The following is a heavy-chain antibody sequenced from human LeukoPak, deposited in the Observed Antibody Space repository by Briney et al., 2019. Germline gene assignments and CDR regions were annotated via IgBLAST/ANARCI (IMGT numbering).Heavy chain of an antibody. J-gene: IGHJ6*04. D-gene: IGHD2-21*01. CDR3: ARVEVVIATDLDV. CDR2: ISSSGSTI. V-gene: IGHV3-11*04. Sequence: GGSLRLSCAASGFTFSDYYMSWIRQAPGKGLEWVSYISSSGSTIYYADSVKGRFTISRDKAKNSLYLQMNSLRAEDTAVYYCARVEVVIATDLDVWGKGTTVTVSS. CDR1: GFTFSDYY.